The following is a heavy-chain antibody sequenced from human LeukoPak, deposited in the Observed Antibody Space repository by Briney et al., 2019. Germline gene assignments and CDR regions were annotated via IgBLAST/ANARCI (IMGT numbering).Heavy chain of an antibody. CDR2: IYSGGST. J-gene: IGHJ6*02. V-gene: IGHV3-66*01. Sequence: PGGSLRLSCAASGFTVSSNYMSWVRQAPGKGLEWVSVIYSGGSTYYADSVKGRFTISRDNSKNTLYLQMNSLRAEDTAVYYCARVSSLRHYGMDVWGQGTTVTVSS. CDR1: GFTVSSNY. CDR3: ARVSSLRHYGMDV.